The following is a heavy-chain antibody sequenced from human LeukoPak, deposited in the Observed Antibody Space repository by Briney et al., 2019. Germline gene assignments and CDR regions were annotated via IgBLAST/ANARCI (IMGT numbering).Heavy chain of an antibody. J-gene: IGHJ4*02. CDR2: INHSGST. CDR3: ASQRKDYYYDSSGYYGI. CDR1: GGSISSSSYY. D-gene: IGHD3-22*01. Sequence: SETLSLTCTVSGGSISSSSYYWGWIRQPPGKGLEWIGEINHSGSTNYNPSLKSRVTISVDTSKNQFSLKLSSVTAADTAVYYCASQRKDYYYDSSGYYGIWGQGTLVTVSS. V-gene: IGHV4-39*07.